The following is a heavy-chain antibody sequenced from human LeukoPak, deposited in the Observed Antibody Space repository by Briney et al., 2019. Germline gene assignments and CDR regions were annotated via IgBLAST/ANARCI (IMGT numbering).Heavy chain of an antibody. J-gene: IGHJ4*02. CDR3: ASAYTYVRLGDH. Sequence: GGSLRLSCAVSALSFSNCWMHWVRQAPGKGLVWVARTNLHGTTVDYADSVKGRFTISRDNAKNTLFLQMNSLRAEDTAVYYCASAYTYVRLGDHWGQGTLVTVSS. D-gene: IGHD3-16*01. CDR1: ALSFSNCW. V-gene: IGHV3-74*01. CDR2: TNLHGTTV.